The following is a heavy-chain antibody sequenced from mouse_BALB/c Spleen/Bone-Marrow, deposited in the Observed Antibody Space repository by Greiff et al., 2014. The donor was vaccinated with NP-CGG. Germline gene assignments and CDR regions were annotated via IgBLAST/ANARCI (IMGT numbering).Heavy chain of an antibody. J-gene: IGHJ3*01. CDR2: ISNGGGST. CDR1: GFTFSSYT. V-gene: IGHV5-12-2*01. D-gene: IGHD3-3*01. CDR3: ARRAGAY. Sequence: VQLKESGGGLVQPGGSLKLSCAASGFTFSSYTMSWVRQTPEKRLEWVAYISNGGGSTYYPDTVKGRFAISGDNAKNTLYLQMSSLKSEDTAMYYCARRAGAYWGQGTLVTVSA.